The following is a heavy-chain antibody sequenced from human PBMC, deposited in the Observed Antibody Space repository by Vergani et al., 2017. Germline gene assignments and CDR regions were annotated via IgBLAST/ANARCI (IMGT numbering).Heavy chain of an antibody. CDR3: VYRKTEYVTTGCFYPFYYYYYMDV. V-gene: IGHV2-5*04. J-gene: IGHJ6*03. CDR2: IYWNDDQ. D-gene: IGHD4-11*01. CDR1: GFSLNTRGVS. Sequence: QITLKESGPTLVKPTQTLTLTCTFSGFSLNTRGVSVAWIRQPPGKALDWLALIYWNDDQHYSPSLNNRVTITKDTSKNQVVLTMTNMDYVDTGTYYCVYRKTEYVTTGCFYPFYYYYYMDVWGKGTTVTVSS.